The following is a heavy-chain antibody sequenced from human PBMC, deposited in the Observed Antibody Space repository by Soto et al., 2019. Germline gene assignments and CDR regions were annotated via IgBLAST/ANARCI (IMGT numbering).Heavy chain of an antibody. CDR1: GFTVSNNY. CDR2: ISSGGST. Sequence: EVQLVESGGGLIQPGGSLRLSCAASGFTVSNNYMRWVRQAPGKGLEWVSLISSGGSTHYADSVKGRFTISRDNSKNTLYLQMNILRVEDTAVYYCARDPPGIAASGGGGWGQGTLVTVSS. CDR3: ARDPPGIAASGGGG. V-gene: IGHV3-53*01. J-gene: IGHJ4*02. D-gene: IGHD6-13*01.